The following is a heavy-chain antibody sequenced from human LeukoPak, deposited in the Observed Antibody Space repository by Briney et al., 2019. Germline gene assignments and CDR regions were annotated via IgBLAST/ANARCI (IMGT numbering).Heavy chain of an antibody. Sequence: GGSLRLSCAASGFTFSSYGMHWVRQAPGKGLEWVAVISYDGSNKYYADSVKGRFTISRDNSKNTLYLQMNSLRAEDTAVYYCASKARMGAFDIWGQGTMVTVSS. CDR1: GFTFSSYG. CDR3: ASKARMGAFDI. D-gene: IGHD2-8*01. V-gene: IGHV3-30*03. CDR2: ISYDGSNK. J-gene: IGHJ3*02.